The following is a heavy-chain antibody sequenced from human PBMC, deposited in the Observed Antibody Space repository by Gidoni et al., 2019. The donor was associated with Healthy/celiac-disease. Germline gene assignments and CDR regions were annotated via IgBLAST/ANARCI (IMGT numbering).Heavy chain of an antibody. D-gene: IGHD3-16*02. Sequence: QVQLVQSGAEVKKPGASVKVYCKTSGYTFTSYGLSWVRQAPGQGLEWMGWISSYNGNTNYATKLQGRVTRTTDTSTSTAYMELRSLRSDDTAVYYCARGITYYDYVWGSYRSTNWFDPWGQGTLVTVSS. CDR3: ARGITYYDYVWGSYRSTNWFDP. V-gene: IGHV1-18*01. CDR1: GYTFTSYG. CDR2: ISSYNGNT. J-gene: IGHJ5*02.